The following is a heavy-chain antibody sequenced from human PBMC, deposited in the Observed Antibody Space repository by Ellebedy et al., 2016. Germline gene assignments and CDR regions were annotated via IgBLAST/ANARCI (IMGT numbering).Heavy chain of an antibody. V-gene: IGHV3-23*01. D-gene: IGHD6-13*01. CDR3: AKAGSGIAAAVPDY. Sequence: GESLKISCAASGFTFSSYAMSWVRQAPGKGLEWVSAISGSGGSTYYADSVKGRFTISRDNSKNTLYLQMYSLRAEDTAVYYCAKAGSGIAAAVPDYWGQGTLVTVSS. CDR1: GFTFSSYA. CDR2: ISGSGGST. J-gene: IGHJ4*02.